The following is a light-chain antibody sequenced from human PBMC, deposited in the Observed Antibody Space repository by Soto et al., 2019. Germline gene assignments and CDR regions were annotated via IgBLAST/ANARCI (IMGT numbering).Light chain of an antibody. J-gene: IGLJ3*02. Sequence: QSVLTQPPSASGTPGQRVTISCSGSNSNIGRNTVNWYQQLPGAAPNLLIYSDNQRPSGVPDRFSGSKSGTLASLAISGLQSEDEADYYCAAWDESPNVPVFGGGTKLTVL. CDR3: AAWDESPNVPV. CDR2: SDN. V-gene: IGLV1-44*01. CDR1: NSNIGRNT.